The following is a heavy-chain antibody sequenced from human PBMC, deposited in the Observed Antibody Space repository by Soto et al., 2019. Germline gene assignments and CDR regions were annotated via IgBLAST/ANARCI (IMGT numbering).Heavy chain of an antibody. V-gene: IGHV1-58*02. D-gene: IGHD4-17*01. CDR3: AAPNDYGDYVDAFDI. CDR2: IVVGSGNT. Sequence: SVKVSCKASGFTFTSSAMQWVRQARGQRLEWIGWIVVGSGNTNYAQKFQERVTITRDMSTSTAYMELSSLRSEDTAVYYCAAPNDYGDYVDAFDIWGQGTMVTVSS. CDR1: GFTFTSSA. J-gene: IGHJ3*02.